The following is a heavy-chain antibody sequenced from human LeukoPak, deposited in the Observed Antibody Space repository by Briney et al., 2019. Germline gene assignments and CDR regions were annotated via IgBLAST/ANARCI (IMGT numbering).Heavy chain of an antibody. V-gene: IGHV3-23*01. D-gene: IGHD1-26*01. CDR3: AKDQSRVGASDPFDY. CDR1: GFTFCICA. J-gene: IGHJ4*02. Sequence: PGGSLRLSCAASGFTFCICAMTWVRQAPGKGLEWVSSISGSGATTYYADSVKGRFTISRDNSNNTVYLQMNSLRAEDTAVYYCAKDQSRVGASDPFDYWGQGMQVGVSS. CDR2: ISGSGATT.